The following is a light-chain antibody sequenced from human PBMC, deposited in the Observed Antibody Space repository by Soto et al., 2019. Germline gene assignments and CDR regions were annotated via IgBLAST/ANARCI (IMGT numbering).Light chain of an antibody. V-gene: IGLV2-8*01. J-gene: IGLJ2*01. CDR3: NSYAGSNNFVV. Sequence: QSALTQPPSASGSPGQSVTISCTGTSSDVAGYNFVSWYQQHPGKAPKLIIYDVSKRPSGVPDRFSGSKSGNTASLTVSGLQAEDEADYYCNSYAGSNNFVVFDGGTKVTVL. CDR1: SSDVAGYNF. CDR2: DVS.